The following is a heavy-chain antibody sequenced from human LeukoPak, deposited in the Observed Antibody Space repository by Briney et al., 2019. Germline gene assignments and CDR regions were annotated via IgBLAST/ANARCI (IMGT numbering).Heavy chain of an antibody. V-gene: IGHV3-23*01. D-gene: IGHD2-2*01. CDR2: ITCGGSSK. J-gene: IGHJ4*02. CDR3: AKNGQLLSAYYVDY. CDR1: GFTFSSYA. Sequence: PGRSLRLSCAASGFTFSSYAMSWVRQAPGKGLEWVSAITCGGSSKYYADSVKGRFTISRDNSKNTLYLQMNSLRAEDTAVYYCAKNGQLLSAYYVDYWGQGTVVSV.